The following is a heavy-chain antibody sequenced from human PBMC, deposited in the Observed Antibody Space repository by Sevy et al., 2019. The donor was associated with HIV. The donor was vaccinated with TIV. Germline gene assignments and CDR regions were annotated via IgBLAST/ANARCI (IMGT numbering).Heavy chain of an antibody. Sequence: GGSLRLSCEASGFTFSDYWMTWVRQAPGKGLEWVASINRDGSGKYYVDSLKGRFIISRHNVKKSLFLKMNTLGVEDTAVYYCLGGGGGYWGQETLVTVSS. D-gene: IGHD5-12*01. V-gene: IGHV3-7*01. J-gene: IGHJ4*02. CDR2: INRDGSGK. CDR3: LGGGGGY. CDR1: GFTFSDYW.